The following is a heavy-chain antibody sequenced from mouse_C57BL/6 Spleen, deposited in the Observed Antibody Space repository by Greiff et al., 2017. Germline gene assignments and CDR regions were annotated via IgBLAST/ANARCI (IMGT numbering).Heavy chain of an antibody. CDR2: IRNKANNHAT. D-gene: IGHD2-4*01. CDR3: TRYYDYDGGYGMDY. CDR1: GFTFSDAW. Sequence: EVKLVESGGGLVQPGGSMKLSCAASGFTFSDAWMDWVRQSPEKGLEWVAEIRNKANNHATYYAESVKGRFTISRDDSKSSVYLQMNSLRAEDTGIYYCTRYYDYDGGYGMDYWGQGTSVTVSS. V-gene: IGHV6-6*01. J-gene: IGHJ4*01.